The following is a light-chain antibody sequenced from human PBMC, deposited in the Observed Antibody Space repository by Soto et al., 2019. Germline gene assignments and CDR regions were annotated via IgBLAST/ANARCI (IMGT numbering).Light chain of an antibody. CDR3: KQYNNWPPIT. J-gene: IGKJ5*01. Sequence: EIVMTQSPGTLSVSPGERATLSCRASQSVSGNLAWYQQKPGQAPRLLIYGASTRATGIPARFSGSGSGTEFTLPITCLQSEAFAVYSCKQYNNWPPITFGQGTRLEIK. V-gene: IGKV3-15*01. CDR2: GAS. CDR1: QSVSGN.